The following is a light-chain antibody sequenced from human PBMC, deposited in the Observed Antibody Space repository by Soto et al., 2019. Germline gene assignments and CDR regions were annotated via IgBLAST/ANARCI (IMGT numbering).Light chain of an antibody. CDR3: QQSYSTLA. V-gene: IGKV1-39*01. CDR2: AAF. J-gene: IGKJ4*01. Sequence: DIQMTQSPSSLSASVGDRVTISCRTSQPINNYLNWYQQKPGKAPKLLIYAAFSLQSGVPSRFSGSGSETDFTLTISSLQPEDFATYYCQQSYSTLAFGGGTRVEIK. CDR1: QPINNY.